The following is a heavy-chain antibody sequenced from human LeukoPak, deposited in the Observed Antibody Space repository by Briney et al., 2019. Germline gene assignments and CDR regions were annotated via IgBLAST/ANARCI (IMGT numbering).Heavy chain of an antibody. CDR2: ISPSGTRT. Sequence: PGGSLRLSCAASGFTFSSYAFTWVRQAPGKGLEWVSSISPSGTRTFYADSVKGRFTISRDNSKNTVYLQMNSLRAEDAAAYHCAKDEVRPAAASTLSFWGQGTLVTVSS. V-gene: IGHV3-23*01. J-gene: IGHJ4*02. CDR3: AKDEVRPAAASTLSF. D-gene: IGHD6-13*01. CDR1: GFTFSSYA.